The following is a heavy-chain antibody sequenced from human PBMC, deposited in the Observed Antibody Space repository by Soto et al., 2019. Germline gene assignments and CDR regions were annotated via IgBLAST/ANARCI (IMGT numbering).Heavy chain of an antibody. V-gene: IGHV1-2*04. D-gene: IGHD6-19*01. CDR2: INPKSGVT. Sequence: QVQLVQSGAELKKPGDSVKVSCKASGYTFTDYYVHSLRQAPGQGLEWMGWINPKSGVTHYAQKFQGWVTLTRDTSVSTDSMELNRLKSDDTAVFFCARGVSGWSPFDVWGQGTLVTVSS. CDR1: GYTFTDYY. CDR3: ARGVSGWSPFDV. J-gene: IGHJ4*02.